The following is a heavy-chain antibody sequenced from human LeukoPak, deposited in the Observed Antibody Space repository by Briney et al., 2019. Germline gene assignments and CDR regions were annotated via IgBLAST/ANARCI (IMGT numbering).Heavy chain of an antibody. J-gene: IGHJ4*02. CDR2: ISGSGGST. CDR1: GFTFSSYA. V-gene: IGHV3-23*01. CDR3: AKGLRSFDWLSLH. Sequence: PGGSLRLSCAASGFTFSSYAMSWVRQAPGKGLEWVSAISGSGGSTYYADSVKGRFTISRDNSKNTLYLQMNRLRAEDTAVYYCAKGLRSFDWLSLHWGQGTLVTVSS. D-gene: IGHD3-9*01.